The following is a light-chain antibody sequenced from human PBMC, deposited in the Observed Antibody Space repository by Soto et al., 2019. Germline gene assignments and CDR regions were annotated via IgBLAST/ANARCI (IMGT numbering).Light chain of an antibody. CDR1: SSNIGSNY. Sequence: QSVLTQPPSASGTPGQRVTISCSGSSSNIGSNYVYWYQQLPGTAPKLLIYRNNQRPSGVPDLFSGSKSVTSASLAISGLRSEDEADYYCATWDDSLSGWVFGGGTKLT. CDR3: ATWDDSLSGWV. V-gene: IGLV1-47*01. CDR2: RNN. J-gene: IGLJ3*02.